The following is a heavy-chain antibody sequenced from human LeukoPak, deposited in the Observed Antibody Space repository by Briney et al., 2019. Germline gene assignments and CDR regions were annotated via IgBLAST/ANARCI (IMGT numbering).Heavy chain of an antibody. CDR2: IYSGGST. J-gene: IGHJ4*02. V-gene: IGHV3-66*01. Sequence: GGSLRLSCAASGFTVSNNYMSWVRQAPGKGLEWVSLIYSGGSTSYADSVKGRFTISRDNAKNSLYLQMNGLRDEDTAVYYCARDQSDYYGSGSYSEGSYWGQGTLVTVSS. D-gene: IGHD3-10*01. CDR3: ARDQSDYYGSGSYSEGSY. CDR1: GFTVSNNY.